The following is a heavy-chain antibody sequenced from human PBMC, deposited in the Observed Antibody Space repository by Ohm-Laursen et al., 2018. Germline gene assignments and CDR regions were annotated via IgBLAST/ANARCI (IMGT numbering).Heavy chain of an antibody. J-gene: IGHJ4*02. D-gene: IGHD6-13*01. CDR1: GFTLSSYA. V-gene: IGHV3-23*01. Sequence: LSLTCAASGFTLSSYAMSWVRQAPGKGLEWVSGISGSGGGTYYADSVKGRFTISRDNSKNTLYLQMNSLRAEDTAVYYCAKAVGSRAAAGSDCWGQGTLVTVSS. CDR3: AKAVGSRAAAGSDC. CDR2: ISGSGGGT.